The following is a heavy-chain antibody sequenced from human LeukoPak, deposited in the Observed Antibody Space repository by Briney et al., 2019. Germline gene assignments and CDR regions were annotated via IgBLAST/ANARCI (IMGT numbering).Heavy chain of an antibody. CDR1: GDSISYHNYY. V-gene: IGHV4-39*01. Sequence: SETLSLTCAVSGDSISYHNYYWDWIRQPPGKGLEWIGTVYYTGNTYYNPSLKRRVAISVGTSKNQFSLQLTSMTAADTAVYYCARLRAMAGHRGGFDFWGRGTMVTVSS. J-gene: IGHJ3*01. CDR2: VYYTGNT. D-gene: IGHD6-19*01. CDR3: ARLRAMAGHRGGFDF.